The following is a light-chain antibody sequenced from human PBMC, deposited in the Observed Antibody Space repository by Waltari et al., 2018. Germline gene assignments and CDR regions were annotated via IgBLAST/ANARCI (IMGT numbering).Light chain of an antibody. J-gene: IGKJ5*01. CDR1: QSLVHSDGNTY. V-gene: IGKV2-30*02. CDR2: KGS. Sequence: DVVMTQSPLSLPVTLGQSASISCRSSQSLVHSDGNTYLHWYQQRPGQSPRRLIYKGSNRDSGVPDRFSGSGSDTDFTLKISRVEAADVGVYYCMQGTHWPLTFGQGTRLEIK. CDR3: MQGTHWPLT.